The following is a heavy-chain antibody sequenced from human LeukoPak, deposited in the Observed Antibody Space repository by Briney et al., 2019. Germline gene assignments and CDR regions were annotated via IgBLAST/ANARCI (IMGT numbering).Heavy chain of an antibody. CDR3: ARENSGSYYRQPQKNAFDI. D-gene: IGHD1-26*01. J-gene: IGHJ3*02. CDR2: IYTSGST. V-gene: IGHV4-4*07. CDR1: GGSISSYY. Sequence: SETLSLTCTVSGGSISSYYWSWIRQPAGKGLEWIGRIYTSGSTNYNPSLKSRVTMSVDTSKNEISLKLSSVTTADTAVYYCARENSGSYYRQPQKNAFDIWGQGTMVTVSS.